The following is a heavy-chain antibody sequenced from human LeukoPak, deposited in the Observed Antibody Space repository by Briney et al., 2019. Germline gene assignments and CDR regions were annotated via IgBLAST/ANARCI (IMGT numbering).Heavy chain of an antibody. V-gene: IGHV3-30*18. CDR3: AKPSNSKQWLVQRRGNYFDY. D-gene: IGHD6-19*01. CDR2: ISYDGSNK. J-gene: IGHJ4*02. CDR1: GFSFSSYG. Sequence: PGGSLRVSCAASGFSFSSYGMHWVRQAPGKRLEWVAVISYDGSNKYYADSVKGRFTISRDNSKNTLYLQMNSLRAEDTAVYYCAKPSNSKQWLVQRRGNYFDYWGQGTLVAVSS.